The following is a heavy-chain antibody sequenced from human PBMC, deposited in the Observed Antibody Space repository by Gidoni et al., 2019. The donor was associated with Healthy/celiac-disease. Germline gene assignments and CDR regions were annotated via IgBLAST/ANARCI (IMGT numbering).Heavy chain of an antibody. J-gene: IGHJ6*03. D-gene: IGHD2-2*02. CDR3: ARADIVVVPAAIVYYYYYMDV. V-gene: IGHV1-69*01. Sequence: QAQLVQSGAEVKKPGYSVKVSCKASGCTFSSYAISWVRQAPGQGLEWMGGIIPIFGTANYAQKFQGRVTITADESTSTAYMELSSLRSEDTAVYYCARADIVVVPAAIVYYYYYMDVWGKGTTVTVSS. CDR1: GCTFSSYA. CDR2: IIPIFGTA.